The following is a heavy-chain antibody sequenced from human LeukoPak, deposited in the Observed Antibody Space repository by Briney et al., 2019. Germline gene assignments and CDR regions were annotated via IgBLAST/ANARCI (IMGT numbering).Heavy chain of an antibody. CDR2: IKQDESEK. CDR1: GFTFSTYW. V-gene: IGHV3-7*01. J-gene: IGHJ4*02. D-gene: IGHD3-10*01. CDR3: ARDGGDLWFGEPIPGSPDY. Sequence: GESLRLSCAASGFTFSTYWMSWVRQTPEKGLEWVANIKQDESEKYYVDSVKGRFTISRDNARNSLYLQMNSLRAEDTAVYYCARDGGDLWFGEPIPGSPDYWGQGTLVTVSS.